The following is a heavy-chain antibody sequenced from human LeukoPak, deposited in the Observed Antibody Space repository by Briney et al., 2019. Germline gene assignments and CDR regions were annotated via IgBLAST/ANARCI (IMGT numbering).Heavy chain of an antibody. J-gene: IGHJ4*02. Sequence: GGSLRLSCTASGFTFGEYAMSWVRQAPGKGLEWVAVISYDGSNIYYADSVKGRFTISRDNSKNTLYLQMNSLRAEDTAVYSCASSLWFGELLFDIDYWGQGTLVTVSS. V-gene: IGHV3-30*04. D-gene: IGHD3-10*01. CDR2: ISYDGSNI. CDR1: GFTFGEYA. CDR3: ASSLWFGELLFDIDY.